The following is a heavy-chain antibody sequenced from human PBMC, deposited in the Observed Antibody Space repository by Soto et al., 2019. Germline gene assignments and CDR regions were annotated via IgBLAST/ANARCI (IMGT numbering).Heavy chain of an antibody. CDR3: ARAWGCSSTSCYPDY. CDR2: ISGYNGNT. D-gene: IGHD2-2*01. J-gene: IGHJ4*02. Sequence: VASLKVSCKASGYTFTSYGISWVRQAPGQGLEGMGWISGYNGNTNYSEKLEGRGTMTTGTSTSTAYMELRSLRCDDTAAYYCARAWGCSSTSCYPDYWGQGTMVTVSS. V-gene: IGHV1-18*04. CDR1: GYTFTSYG.